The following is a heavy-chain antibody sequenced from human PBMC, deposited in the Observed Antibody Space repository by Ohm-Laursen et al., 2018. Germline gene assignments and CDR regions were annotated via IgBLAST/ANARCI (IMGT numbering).Heavy chain of an antibody. D-gene: IGHD6-6*01. CDR2: ISETGSHI. Sequence: SLRLSCTASGFTLSSYDMNWVRQAPGKGLEWVSYISETGSHIYDADSMRGRFTVARDNAKNLLYLQLNSLRVEDTAVYYCARDSSRRAREGGMDGWGQGTMVTVSS. J-gene: IGHJ6*02. V-gene: IGHV3-21*01. CDR3: ARDSSRRAREGGMDG. CDR1: GFTLSSYD.